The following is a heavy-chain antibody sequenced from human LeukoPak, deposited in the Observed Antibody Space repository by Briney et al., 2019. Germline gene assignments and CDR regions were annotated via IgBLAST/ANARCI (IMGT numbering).Heavy chain of an antibody. J-gene: IGHJ4*02. D-gene: IGHD6-13*01. CDR2: IYHSGST. Sequence: KPSETLSLTCTVSGDYINSLDLWSWVRQPPGKGLEWIGEIYHSGSTNYNPSLKSRVTISVDKSKNQFSLKLSSVTAADTAVYYCARTNRSSSWAFDYWGQGTLVTVSS. CDR3: ARTNRSSSWAFDY. V-gene: IGHV4-4*02. CDR1: GDYINSLDL.